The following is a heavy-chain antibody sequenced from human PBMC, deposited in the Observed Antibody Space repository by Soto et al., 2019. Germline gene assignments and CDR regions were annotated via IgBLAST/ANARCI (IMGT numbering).Heavy chain of an antibody. J-gene: IGHJ4*02. V-gene: IGHV3-33*01. D-gene: IGHD1-7*01. Sequence: QKYLVESGGGVVQPGGSLRLSCVASGSIFSGYGMHWVRQAPGKGLEWVAVIWYDGSNKYYADSVKGRFTISRDNSKYMRYVQMDSRRPEDTAVYYCARAGIGGTVFRGFCDYWGQGTLVTVSS. CDR2: IWYDGSNK. CDR3: ARAGIGGTVFRGFCDY. CDR1: GSIFSGYG.